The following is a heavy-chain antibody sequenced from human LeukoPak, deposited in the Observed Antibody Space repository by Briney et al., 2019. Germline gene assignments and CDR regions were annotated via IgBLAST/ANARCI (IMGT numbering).Heavy chain of an antibody. J-gene: IGHJ4*02. V-gene: IGHV1-18*01. D-gene: IGHD3-22*01. CDR2: ISAYNGNT. CDR1: GYTFTSYG. CDR3: ARLGLDYYDSSAQDY. Sequence: ASVKVSCKASGYTFTSYGISWVRQAPGQGLEWMGWISAYNGNTNYAQKLQGRVTMTRDTSTSTVYMELSSLRSEDTAVYYCARLGLDYYDSSAQDYWGQGTLVTVSS.